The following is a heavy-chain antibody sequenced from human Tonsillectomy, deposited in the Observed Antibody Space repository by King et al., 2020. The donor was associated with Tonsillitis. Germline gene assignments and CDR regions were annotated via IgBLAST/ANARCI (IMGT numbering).Heavy chain of an antibody. J-gene: IGHJ4*02. CDR3: ARGRGISPWGGSGTAYFDY. V-gene: IGHV4-59*01. CDR2: IYYTGST. D-gene: IGHD3-10*01. CDR1: GGSISSYY. Sequence: QLQESGPGLVKPSETLSLTCTVSGGSISSYYWSWIRQPPGKGLEWIGYIYYTGSTNYNPSLKSRVTISVDTSKNQFSLRLISVTAADTAVYYWARGRGISPWGGSGTAYFDYWGQGTLVTVSS.